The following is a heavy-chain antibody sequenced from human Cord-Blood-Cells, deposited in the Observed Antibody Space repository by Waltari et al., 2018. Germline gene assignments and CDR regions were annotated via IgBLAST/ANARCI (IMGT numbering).Heavy chain of an antibody. CDR1: GYDLTELS. CDR2: FDPEDGET. V-gene: IGHV1-24*01. J-gene: IGHJ4*02. CDR3: ATDPSKRNWNYDY. Sequence: QVQLVQTGAEEKKPGASVKDSCKVSGYDLTELSMNWVRQAPGTGLEWMGGFDPEDGETIYAQKFQGRVTMTEDTSTDTAYMELSSLRSEDTAVYYCATDPSKRNWNYDYWGQGTLVTVSS. D-gene: IGHD1-7*01.